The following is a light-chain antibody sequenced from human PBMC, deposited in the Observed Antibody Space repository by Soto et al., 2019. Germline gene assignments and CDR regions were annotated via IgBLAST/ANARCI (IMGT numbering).Light chain of an antibody. CDR2: LGS. CDR1: QSLLHSNGYTY. CDR3: MQALQTPYT. J-gene: IGKJ2*01. Sequence: DIVMAQSPLSLPVTPGEPASISCRSSQSLLHSNGYTYLDWYLQKPGQSPQLLIYLGSNRASGVPDRFSGSGSGTDSTLKISRVEAEDVGVYYCMQALQTPYTFGQGTKLEIK. V-gene: IGKV2-28*01.